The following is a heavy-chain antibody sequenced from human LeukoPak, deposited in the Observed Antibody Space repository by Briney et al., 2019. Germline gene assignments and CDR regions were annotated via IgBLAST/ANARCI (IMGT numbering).Heavy chain of an antibody. Sequence: KPSETLSLTCTVSGYSISSGYYWGWIRQPPGQGLEWIGSIYHSGSTYYNPSLKSRVTISVDTSKNQFSLKLSSVTAADTAVYYCAKSRGASWPNYYYFDHWGPGTLLTVSS. CDR2: IYHSGST. V-gene: IGHV4-38-2*02. D-gene: IGHD2-2*01. CDR1: GYSISSGYY. CDR3: AKSRGASWPNYYYFDH. J-gene: IGHJ4*02.